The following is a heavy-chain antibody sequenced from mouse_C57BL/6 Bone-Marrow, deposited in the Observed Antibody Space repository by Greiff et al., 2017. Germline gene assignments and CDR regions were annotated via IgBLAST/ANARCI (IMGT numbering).Heavy chain of an antibody. CDR3: TPYGKGPPGYFDV. J-gene: IGHJ1*03. CDR1: GYTFTDYE. D-gene: IGHD1-1*01. Sequence: QVQLKESGAELVRPGASVTLSCKASGYTFTDYEMHWVKQTPVHGLEWIGAIDPETGGTAYNQKFKGKDILTADKSSSTAYMELRSLTSEDSAVYYCTPYGKGPPGYFDVWGTGTTVTVSS. V-gene: IGHV1-15*01. CDR2: IDPETGGT.